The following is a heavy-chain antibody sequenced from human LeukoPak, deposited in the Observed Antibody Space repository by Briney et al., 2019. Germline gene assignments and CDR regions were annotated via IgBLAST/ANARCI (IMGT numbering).Heavy chain of an antibody. CDR3: AKGRIGYIPDF. V-gene: IGHV3-23*01. Sequence: PGGSLRLSSAPSGFTFSSYTMTCVRQAPGKGLEWVSVISGSGGTTYYADSVKGRFTICRDNSKHTLYLQLNRLRAEDTALYYCAKGRIGYIPDFWGPGTLVTVAS. D-gene: IGHD6-13*01. CDR2: ISGSGGTT. J-gene: IGHJ4*02. CDR1: GFTFSSYT.